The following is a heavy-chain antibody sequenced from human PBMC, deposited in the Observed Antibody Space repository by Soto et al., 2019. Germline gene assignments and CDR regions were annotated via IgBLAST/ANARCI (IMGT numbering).Heavy chain of an antibody. CDR2: IYHSGST. Sequence: SETLSLTCAVSGGSISSSNLWSWVRQPPGKGLEWIGDIYHSGSTNYNPSLKSRVTISVDTSKNQFSLKLSSVTAADTAVYYCARYNYYDSSGYPDDFDYWGQGTLVT. J-gene: IGHJ4*02. V-gene: IGHV4-4*02. CDR1: GGSISSSNL. D-gene: IGHD3-22*01. CDR3: ARYNYYDSSGYPDDFDY.